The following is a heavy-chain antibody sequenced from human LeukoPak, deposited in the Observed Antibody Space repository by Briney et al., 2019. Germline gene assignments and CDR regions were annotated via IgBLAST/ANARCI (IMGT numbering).Heavy chain of an antibody. D-gene: IGHD5-12*01. CDR3: TKGYVGIDY. V-gene: IGHV3-74*01. Sequence: GGSLRLSCAASGFTFSSYWMHWVRQAPGKGLVGVSRIDSDGSDTIYADSVKGRFTISRDNAKNTLYLQMNSLRAEDTAVYYCTKGYVGIDYWGQGTLVTVSS. J-gene: IGHJ4*02. CDR2: IDSDGSDT. CDR1: GFTFSSYW.